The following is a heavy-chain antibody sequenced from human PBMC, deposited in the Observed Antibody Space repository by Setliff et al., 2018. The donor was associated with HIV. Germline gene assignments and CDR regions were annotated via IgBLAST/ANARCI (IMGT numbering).Heavy chain of an antibody. J-gene: IGHJ4*02. CDR1: GYTFTGYY. CDR2: VDPEDDKT. D-gene: IGHD3-9*01. CDR3: AGSILTGYYTFGADY. Sequence: ASVKVSCKASGYTFTGYYMHWVQQAPGKGLEWMGRVDPEDDKTIYAEKFQGRVTMTTATSSDTAYLYLSSLRSEDTAVYYCAGSILTGYYTFGADYWGQGTLVTSPQ. V-gene: IGHV1-69-2*01.